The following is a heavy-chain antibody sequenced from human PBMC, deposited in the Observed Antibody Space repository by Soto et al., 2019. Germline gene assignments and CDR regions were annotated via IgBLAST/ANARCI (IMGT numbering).Heavy chain of an antibody. D-gene: IGHD2-2*01. CDR2: ISYSGST. Sequence: QVQLQESGPGLVKPSETLSLTCTVSGASFSNSNYYWSWIRQPPGKGLEWIAYISYSGSTFYNPSLRSRLTISVDKSKGQFSLRLNSVTAANTAVYYCARFSVVHASAGRWFDSWGQGTLVTVAS. V-gene: IGHV4-30-4*01. CDR3: ARFSVVHASAGRWFDS. CDR1: GASFSNSNYY. J-gene: IGHJ5*01.